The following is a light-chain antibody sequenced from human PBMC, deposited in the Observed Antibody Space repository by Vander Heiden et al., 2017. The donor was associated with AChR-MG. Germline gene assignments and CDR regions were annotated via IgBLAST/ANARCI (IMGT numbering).Light chain of an antibody. CDR1: QNVGNW. J-gene: IGKJ4*01. V-gene: IGKV1-5*03. CDR2: QAS. CDR3: QQYNSYPLT. Sequence: DIQMTQPPSTLSASVGDRVTITCRASQNVGNWLAWFQQKPGKAPNLLISQASTLESGVPSRFGGSSAGTEFTLTISSLQPDDLASYYCQQYNSYPLTFGGGTKVELQ.